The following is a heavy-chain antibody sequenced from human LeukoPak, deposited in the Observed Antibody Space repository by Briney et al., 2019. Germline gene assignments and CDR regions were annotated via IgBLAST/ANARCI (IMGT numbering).Heavy chain of an antibody. CDR3: ARVDSTYAFDI. V-gene: IGHV3-21*01. CDR2: ISSSSSYI. CDR1: GFPFNSYS. D-gene: IGHD6-13*01. Sequence: GSLSLSCAASGFPFNSYSMNWVRQAPGKGLEWVSSISSSSSYIYYADSVKGRFTISRDNAKNSLYLQMNSLRAEDTAVYYCARVDSTYAFDIWGQGTMVTVSS. J-gene: IGHJ3*02.